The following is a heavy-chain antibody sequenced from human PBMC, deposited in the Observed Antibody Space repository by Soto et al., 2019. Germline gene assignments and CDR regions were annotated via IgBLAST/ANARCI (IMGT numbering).Heavy chain of an antibody. Sequence: SETLSLTCAVYGGSFSGYYWSWVRQPPGKGLEWIGEINHSGSTNYNPSLKSRVTISVDTSKNQFSLKLSSVTAADTAVYYCARAIAALDYWGQGTLVTVSS. V-gene: IGHV4-34*01. CDR3: ARAIAALDY. CDR2: INHSGST. J-gene: IGHJ4*02. CDR1: GGSFSGYY. D-gene: IGHD6-13*01.